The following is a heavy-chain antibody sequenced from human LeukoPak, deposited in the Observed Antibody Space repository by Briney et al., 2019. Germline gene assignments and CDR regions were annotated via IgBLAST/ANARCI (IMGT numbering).Heavy chain of an antibody. CDR2: LGPAGDT. V-gene: IGHV3-13*04. CDR1: GFTFSRYD. D-gene: IGHD3-10*01. Sequence: PGGSLRLSCAASGFTFSRYDMHWVRQPTGKGLEWVSSLGPAGDTYYPGSVKGRFTISREDAKNSFYLQLDTLTAGDTAVYFCARGAPKDRGVVPDYFDYWGLGTLATVSS. CDR3: ARGAPKDRGVVPDYFDY. J-gene: IGHJ4*02.